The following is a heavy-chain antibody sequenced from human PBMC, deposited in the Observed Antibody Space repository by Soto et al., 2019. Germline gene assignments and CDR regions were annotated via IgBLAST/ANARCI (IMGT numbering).Heavy chain of an antibody. J-gene: IGHJ5*02. CDR3: VVVAVLA. V-gene: IGHV3-23*01. CDR2: ITDTGGRT. D-gene: IGHD2-21*01. Sequence: PGGSLRLSCVASGFIFNDYAMSWVRQAPGKGLEWVSGITDTGGRTLYADSVKGRFTVSRDNAKNSLYLQMNSLRAEDTAVYYCVVVAVLAWGRGTLVTVSS. CDR1: GFIFNDYA.